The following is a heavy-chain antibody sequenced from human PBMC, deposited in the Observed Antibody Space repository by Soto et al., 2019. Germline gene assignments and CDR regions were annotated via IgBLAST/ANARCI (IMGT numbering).Heavy chain of an antibody. J-gene: IGHJ4*02. V-gene: IGHV1-46*01. CDR1: GYTFTSYY. Sequence: GASVKVSCKASGYTFTSYYMHWVRQAPGQGLEWMGIINPSGGSTSYAQKFQGRVTMTRDTSTSTAYMELRSLRSDDTAVYYCAIWGDTAMVIWSNGNYYFDYWGQGTLVTVSS. CDR3: AIWGDTAMVIWSNGNYYFDY. CDR2: INPSGGST. D-gene: IGHD5-18*01.